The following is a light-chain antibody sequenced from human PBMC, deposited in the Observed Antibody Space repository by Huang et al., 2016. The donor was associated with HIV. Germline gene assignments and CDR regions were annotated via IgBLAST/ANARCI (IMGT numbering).Light chain of an antibody. Sequence: EIVLTQSPGTLSLSPGERATLSCRASQSVSSNYLAWYQQKPGLAPRLLIYGASSRAAGIPDRFSGSGSGTDFTFTISSLESEDSAAYYCQQYDSSPETFGQGTKVEIK. CDR2: GAS. V-gene: IGKV3-20*01. J-gene: IGKJ1*01. CDR3: QQYDSSPET. CDR1: QSVSSNY.